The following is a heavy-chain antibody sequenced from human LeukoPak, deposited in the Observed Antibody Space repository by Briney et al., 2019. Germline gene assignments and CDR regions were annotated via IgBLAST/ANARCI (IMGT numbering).Heavy chain of an antibody. CDR3: TTVSHFYL. J-gene: IGHJ4*02. CDR2: IKYDGTT. Sequence: RGSLRLSCATSGFSFSDAWLSWVRQAPGKGLEWLGRIKYDGTTDYAAPVKGRFTISRDVSKATLYLQMNSLKTEDTAIYYCTTVSHFYLGGQGTLVTVSS. V-gene: IGHV3-15*01. CDR1: GFSFSDAW. D-gene: IGHD2/OR15-2a*01.